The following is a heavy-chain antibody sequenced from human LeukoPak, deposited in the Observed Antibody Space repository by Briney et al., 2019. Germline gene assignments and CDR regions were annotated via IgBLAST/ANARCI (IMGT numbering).Heavy chain of an antibody. CDR2: IGASSSFM. CDR1: GFNFRTYV. CDR3: AREDYSSGNQTIDN. Sequence: GGSLRLSCAASGFNFRTYVMKWVRQAPGKGLEWVSSIGASSSFMYYADSVRGRFTISRDNARNSLYLQMNSLRAEDAAVYYCAREDYSSGNQTIDNWGQGTLVTVSS. J-gene: IGHJ4*02. V-gene: IGHV3-21*01. D-gene: IGHD3-10*01.